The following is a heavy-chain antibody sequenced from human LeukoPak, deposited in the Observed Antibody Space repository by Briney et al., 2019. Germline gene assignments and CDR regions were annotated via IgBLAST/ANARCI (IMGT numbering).Heavy chain of an antibody. CDR3: AKRGMTTIKEGFDY. Sequence: GGSLKLSCAASGFTFSNYAMSWVRQAPGKGLDWVSAVSDIGRSTYYAESVKGRFTISRDNSKNTLYLHMNSLRAEDTAVYYCAKRGMTTIKEGFDYWGQGTLVTVSS. CDR1: GFTFSNYA. J-gene: IGHJ4*02. CDR2: VSDIGRST. D-gene: IGHD5-24*01. V-gene: IGHV3-23*01.